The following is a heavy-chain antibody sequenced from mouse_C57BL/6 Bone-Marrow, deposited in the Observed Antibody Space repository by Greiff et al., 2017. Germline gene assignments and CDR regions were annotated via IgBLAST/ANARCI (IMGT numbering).Heavy chain of an antibody. D-gene: IGHD1-1*01. CDR1: GFNIKDDY. V-gene: IGHV14-4*01. J-gene: IGHJ1*03. CDR3: TTPYYYGRYFDV. CDR2: IDPENGDT. Sequence: EVQLQQSGAELVRPGASVKLSCTASGFNIKDDYMHWVKQRPETGLEWIGGIDPENGDTEYASKFKGKATITADKSSNTAYLQLSSLTSEDPSVFYCTTPYYYGRYFDVWGTGTTVTVSS.